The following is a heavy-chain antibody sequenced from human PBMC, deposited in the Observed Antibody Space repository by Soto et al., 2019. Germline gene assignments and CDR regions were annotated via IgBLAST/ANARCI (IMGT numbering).Heavy chain of an antibody. J-gene: IGHJ4*02. CDR1: GASITYGAYS. V-gene: IGHV4-30-2*01. Sequence: QLQLHMSGSGLVKPSQTLSLTCTVSGASITYGAYSWSWIRQTPGKGLEWSGYINHLETTFYNPSFESRLTLSIDRTKNQFSLNLKSMSAADRAVYFCARGGGFDSFDYWGQGILVTVSS. D-gene: IGHD3-10*01. CDR2: INHLETT. CDR3: ARGGGFDSFDY.